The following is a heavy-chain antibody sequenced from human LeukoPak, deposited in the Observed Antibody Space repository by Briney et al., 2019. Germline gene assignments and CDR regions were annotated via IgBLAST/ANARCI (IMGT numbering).Heavy chain of an antibody. CDR2: NNWNGGST. Sequence: GGSLRLFCAASGFTFDDYGMSWVRQAPGNGREWVPGNNWNGGSTGYADSVKGRFTISRDNAKSSLYLQMNSLRAEDTALYYCARDLGYSYGLGFDYWGQGTLVTVSS. CDR3: ARDLGYSYGLGFDY. D-gene: IGHD5-18*01. CDR1: GFTFDDYG. V-gene: IGHV3-20*04. J-gene: IGHJ4*02.